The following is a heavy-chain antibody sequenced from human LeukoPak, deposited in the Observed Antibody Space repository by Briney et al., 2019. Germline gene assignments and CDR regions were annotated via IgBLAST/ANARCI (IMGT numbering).Heavy chain of an antibody. CDR2: IIPIFGTA. CDR1: GGTFSSDA. Sequence: SVKVSCKXSGGTFSSDAISWVRQAPGQGLEWMGGIIPIFGTANYAQKFQGRVTITADESTSTAYMELSSLRSEDTAVYYCAGYSGSYPMDYWGQGTLVTVSS. CDR3: AGYSGSYPMDY. J-gene: IGHJ4*02. V-gene: IGHV1-69*13. D-gene: IGHD1-26*01.